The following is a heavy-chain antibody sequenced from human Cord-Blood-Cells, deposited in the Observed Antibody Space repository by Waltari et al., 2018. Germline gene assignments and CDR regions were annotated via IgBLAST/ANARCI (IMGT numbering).Heavy chain of an antibody. D-gene: IGHD2-8*01. J-gene: IGHJ4*02. Sequence: QVQLVQSGAEVKKPGSSVKVSCKASGGTFSSYAISWVRQAPGQGLEWMGRIIPILGIANYAQKFQGRVTITADKSTSTAYMELSSLRSEDTAVYDCARVILMGAYFDYWGQGTLVTVSS. V-gene: IGHV1-69*09. CDR1: GGTFSSYA. CDR2: IIPILGIA. CDR3: ARVILMGAYFDY.